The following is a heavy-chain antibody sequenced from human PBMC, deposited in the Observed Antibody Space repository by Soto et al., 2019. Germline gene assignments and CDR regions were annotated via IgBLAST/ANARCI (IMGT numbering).Heavy chain of an antibody. J-gene: IGHJ4*02. Sequence: QVQLQESGPGLVKPSETLSLTCTVSGGSISSYYWSWIRQPPGKGLEWIGYIYYSGSTNYNPSLKSRVTISVDTSKNQFSLKLSSVTAADTAVYYCARIGSGYDSEFDYWGQGTLVTVSS. CDR2: IYYSGST. D-gene: IGHD5-12*01. CDR1: GGSISSYY. V-gene: IGHV4-59*01. CDR3: ARIGSGYDSEFDY.